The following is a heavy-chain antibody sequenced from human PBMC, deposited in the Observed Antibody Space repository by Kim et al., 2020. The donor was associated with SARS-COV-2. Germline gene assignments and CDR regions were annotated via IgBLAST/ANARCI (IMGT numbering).Heavy chain of an antibody. J-gene: IGHJ3*02. CDR1: GFSFSSHW. CDR2: IKQDGNQK. CDR3: ARDEDQYSSGKDAFDI. Sequence: GGSLRLSCAASGFSFSSHWMTWVRQAPGKGLEWVANIKQDGNQKYYVDSVKGRFTISRDNAKNSLYLQMNSLRAEDTAVYYCARDEDQYSSGKDAFDIWG. V-gene: IGHV3-7*01. D-gene: IGHD6-19*01.